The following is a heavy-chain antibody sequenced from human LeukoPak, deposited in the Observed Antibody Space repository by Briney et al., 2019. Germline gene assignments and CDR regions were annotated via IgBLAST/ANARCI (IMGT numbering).Heavy chain of an antibody. D-gene: IGHD1-26*01. V-gene: IGHV4-39*01. CDR3: ARLKRISGSYSGGYYFDY. CDR1: GGSISSSSYY. CDR2: IYYSGST. Sequence: SETLSLTCTVSGGSISSSSYYWGWIRQPPGKGLEWIGSIYYSGSTYYNPSLKSRVTISVDTSKNQFSLKLSSVTAADTAAYYCARLKRISGSYSGGYYFDYWGQGTLVTVSS. J-gene: IGHJ4*02.